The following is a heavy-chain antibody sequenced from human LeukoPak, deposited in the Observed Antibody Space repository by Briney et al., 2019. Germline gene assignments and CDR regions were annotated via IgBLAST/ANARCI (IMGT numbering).Heavy chain of an antibody. CDR2: INWNGGST. J-gene: IGHJ4*02. V-gene: IGHV3-20*04. CDR3: ARGYCSSTSCYFDY. Sequence: GGSLTLSCAASGFTFDDYGMSWVRQAPGKGLEWVSGINWNGGSTGYADSVKGRFTISRDNAKNSLYLQMNSLRAEDTALYYCARGYCSSTSCYFDYWGQGTLVTVSS. D-gene: IGHD2-2*01. CDR1: GFTFDDYG.